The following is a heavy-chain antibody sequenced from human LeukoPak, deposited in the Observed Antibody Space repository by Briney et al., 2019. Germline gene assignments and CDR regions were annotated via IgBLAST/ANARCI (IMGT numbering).Heavy chain of an antibody. CDR1: GFSFDDYA. CDR3: ANLAIDYGDSSGC. V-gene: IGHV3-9*01. Sequence: PGRSLRLSCAASGFSFDDYAMHWVRQAPGKGLEWVSGISWNSGSIGYADSVKGRFTISRDNAKNSLYLQMNSLRAEDTALYYCANLAIDYGDSSGCWGQGTLVTVSS. J-gene: IGHJ4*02. CDR2: ISWNSGSI. D-gene: IGHD4-17*01.